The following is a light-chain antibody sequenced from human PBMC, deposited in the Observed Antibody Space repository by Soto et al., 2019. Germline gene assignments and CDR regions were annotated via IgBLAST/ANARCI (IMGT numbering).Light chain of an antibody. CDR1: QSVSSSY. CDR3: QQYWCSPPLN. V-gene: IGKV3-20*01. J-gene: IGKJ4*01. Sequence: EFVLTQSPGTLSLSPGERATLSCRATQSVSSSYLAWYQQKPGQAPRTLIYGAYTRATGIPDRFSGRWSGTDFTLTINTLEPEDFAVYYFQQYWCSPPLNFGGGTKVEIK. CDR2: GAY.